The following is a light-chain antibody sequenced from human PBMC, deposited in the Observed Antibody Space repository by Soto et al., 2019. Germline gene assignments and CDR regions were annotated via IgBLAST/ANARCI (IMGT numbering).Light chain of an antibody. CDR1: SSDIGGYNY. Sequence: QSVLTQPASVSGSPGQSITISCTGTSSDIGGYNYVSWYQQHPGKAPKLMIYDVTYRPSGVSNRFSASKSGNTASLTISGLQAEDEADYYCASYASSNTVLFCGGTKLTVL. CDR2: DVT. CDR3: ASYASSNTVL. J-gene: IGLJ2*01. V-gene: IGLV2-14*03.